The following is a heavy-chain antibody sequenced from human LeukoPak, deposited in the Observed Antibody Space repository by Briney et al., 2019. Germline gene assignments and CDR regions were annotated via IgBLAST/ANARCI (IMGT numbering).Heavy chain of an antibody. Sequence: GGSLRLSCAGSGFTFSSYAMSWVRQAPGKGLEWVSAISGSGGSTYYADSVKGRFTISRDNSKNTLYLQMNSLRAEDTAVYYCAKGDKWELLRRPFDYWGQGTLVTVSS. D-gene: IGHD1-26*01. CDR3: AKGDKWELLRRPFDY. CDR2: ISGSGGST. CDR1: GFTFSSYA. J-gene: IGHJ4*02. V-gene: IGHV3-23*01.